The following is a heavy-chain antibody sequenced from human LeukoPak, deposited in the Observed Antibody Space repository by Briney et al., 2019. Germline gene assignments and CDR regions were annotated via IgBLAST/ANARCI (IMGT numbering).Heavy chain of an antibody. CDR2: VGNSGDA. CDR3: ARAWGYGSYTRFDL. V-gene: IGHV3-13*01. Sequence: GGSLRLSCTASGFRFSTYDMHWVRQVTGKGLEWVAGVGNSGDASYPPSVKGRFIVSRENAKQSAHLEMNNVTAGDTAVYYCARAWGYGSYTRFDLWGQGILVVVS. J-gene: IGHJ4*02. CDR1: GFRFSTYD. D-gene: IGHD1-26*01.